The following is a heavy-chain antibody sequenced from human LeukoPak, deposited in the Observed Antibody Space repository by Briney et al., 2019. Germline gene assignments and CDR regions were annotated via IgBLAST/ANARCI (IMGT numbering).Heavy chain of an antibody. CDR2: INPNSGGT. CDR1: GYTFTGYY. Sequence: ASVKVSCKASGYTFTGYYMHWVRQAPGQGLEWMGWINPNSGGTNYAQKFQGRVTMTRDTSISTAYMELSSLRSEDTAVYYCARDDYYDSSGYYYPIDYWGLGTLVTVSS. J-gene: IGHJ4*02. V-gene: IGHV1-2*02. D-gene: IGHD3-22*01. CDR3: ARDDYYDSSGYYYPIDY.